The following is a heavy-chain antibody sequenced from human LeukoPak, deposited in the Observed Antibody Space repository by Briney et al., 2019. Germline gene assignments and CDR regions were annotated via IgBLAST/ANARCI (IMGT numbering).Heavy chain of an antibody. Sequence: PGGSLRLSCAASGFTFSSYSMNWVRQAPGKGLEWVSSISSSSSYIYYADSVKGRFTISRDNAKNSLYLQMNSLRTEDTAVYYCVKDVGYYVFWSGLDYWGQGTLVTVSS. D-gene: IGHD3-3*01. CDR2: ISSSSSYI. CDR1: GFTFSSYS. CDR3: VKDVGYYVFWSGLDY. V-gene: IGHV3-21*04. J-gene: IGHJ4*02.